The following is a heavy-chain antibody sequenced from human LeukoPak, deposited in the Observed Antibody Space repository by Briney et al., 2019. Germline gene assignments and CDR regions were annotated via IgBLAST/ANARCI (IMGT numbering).Heavy chain of an antibody. D-gene: IGHD3-22*01. CDR1: GGTFSSYA. CDR2: IIPTFGTA. Sequence: SVKVSCKASGGTFSSYAISWVRQAPGQGLEWMGGIIPTFGTANYAQKFQGRVTITTDESTSTAYMELSSLRSEDTAVYYCARSHDSSGFAFDIWGQGTMVTVSS. J-gene: IGHJ3*02. V-gene: IGHV1-69*05. CDR3: ARSHDSSGFAFDI.